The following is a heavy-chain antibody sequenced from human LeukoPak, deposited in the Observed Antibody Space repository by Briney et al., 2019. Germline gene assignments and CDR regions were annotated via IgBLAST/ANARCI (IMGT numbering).Heavy chain of an antibody. CDR3: AREVTSGGSDAFDI. V-gene: IGHV1-69*04. D-gene: IGHD2-21*02. CDR1: GGTFSSYA. Sequence: SVKVSCKASGGTFSSYAISWVRQAPGQGLEWMGRIIPIFGIANYAQKFQGRVTITADKSTSTAYMELSSLRSEDTAVYHCAREVTSGGSDAFDIWGQGTMVTVSS. CDR2: IIPIFGIA. J-gene: IGHJ3*02.